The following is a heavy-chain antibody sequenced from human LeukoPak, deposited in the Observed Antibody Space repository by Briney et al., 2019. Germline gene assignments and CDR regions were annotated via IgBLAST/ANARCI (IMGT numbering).Heavy chain of an antibody. CDR3: ARVLRGSSSSWFDP. J-gene: IGHJ5*02. V-gene: IGHV4-34*01. D-gene: IGHD6-6*01. CDR2: INHSGTT. Sequence: SETLSLTCAVYGGSFSGYYWSWIRQPPGKGLEWIGEINHSGTTNYNPSLKSRVTISADTSKNQFSLKLSSVTAADTAVYYCARVLRGSSSSWFDPWGRGTLVTVSS. CDR1: GGSFSGYY.